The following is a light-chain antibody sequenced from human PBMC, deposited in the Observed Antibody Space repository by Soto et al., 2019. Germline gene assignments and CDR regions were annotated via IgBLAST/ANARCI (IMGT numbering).Light chain of an antibody. J-gene: IGLJ3*02. V-gene: IGLV1-40*01. Sequence: QSALTQPPSVSGAPGQRVTISCTGSSSNIGARYDVHWYQQFPGTAPKLLICANSNRPSGVPDRFSGSKSGTSASLAITGLQAEDEADYYCQSYDSSLSGWVFGGGTQLTVL. CDR1: SSNIGARYD. CDR3: QSYDSSLSGWV. CDR2: ANS.